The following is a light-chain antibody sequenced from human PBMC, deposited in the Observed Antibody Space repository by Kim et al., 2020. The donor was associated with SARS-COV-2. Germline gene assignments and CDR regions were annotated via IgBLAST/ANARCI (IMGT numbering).Light chain of an antibody. J-gene: IGLJ1*01. CDR3: QSYDSSLSGYV. CDR2: GNS. Sequence: HSVTTSCTGTSSNIGAGYDVHWYQQLPGTAPKLLIYGNSNRPSGVPDRFSGSKSGTSASLAITGLQAEDEADYYCQSYDSSLSGYVFGTGTKVTVL. CDR1: SSNIGAGYD. V-gene: IGLV1-40*01.